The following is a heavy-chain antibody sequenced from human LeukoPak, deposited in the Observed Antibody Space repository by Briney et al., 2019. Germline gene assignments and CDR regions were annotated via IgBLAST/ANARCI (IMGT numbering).Heavy chain of an antibody. D-gene: IGHD3-16*02. CDR1: GFAFSSFV. J-gene: IGHJ4*02. CDR2: IAASWGNT. V-gene: IGHV3-64D*09. Sequence: GGSLGLSCLVSGFAFSSFVMHWVRQTPGKRPEFVAAIAASWGNTYYTASAKGRFTISRDNSENTLFLQMSSLRPEDTAVYYCARDAPPVVWGQGALVTVSS. CDR3: ARDAPPVV.